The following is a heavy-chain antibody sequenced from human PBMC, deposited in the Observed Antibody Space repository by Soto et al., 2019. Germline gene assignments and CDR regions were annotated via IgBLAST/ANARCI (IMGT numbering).Heavy chain of an antibody. CDR1: GFTFSNYA. CDR2: VSYDGNNI. J-gene: IGHJ4*02. Sequence: QVQLVESGGGVVQPGRSLRLSCAASGFTFSNYAIHWVRQAPGKGLEWVALVSYDGNNIHYADSVKGRFTVSRDNSKNTLFLQMNSLRAEDTALYYCARGPIGDAAMVTNYFDYWGQGTLVTVSS. V-gene: IGHV3-30-3*01. CDR3: ARGPIGDAAMVTNYFDY. D-gene: IGHD5-18*01.